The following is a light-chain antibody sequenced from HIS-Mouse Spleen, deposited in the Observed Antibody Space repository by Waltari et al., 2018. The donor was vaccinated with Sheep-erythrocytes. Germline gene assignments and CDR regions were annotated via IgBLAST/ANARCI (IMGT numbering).Light chain of an antibody. CDR3: QAWDSSTAV. CDR1: KLGDKY. J-gene: IGLJ2*01. CDR2: QDS. V-gene: IGLV3-1*01. Sequence: SYELTQPPSVSVSPGQTASITCSGEKLGDKYACWYQQKPGQSPVLVIYQDSKRPSGIPERVSGSNSGNTATLTMSGTQAMDEADYYCQAWDSSTAVFGGGTKLTVL.